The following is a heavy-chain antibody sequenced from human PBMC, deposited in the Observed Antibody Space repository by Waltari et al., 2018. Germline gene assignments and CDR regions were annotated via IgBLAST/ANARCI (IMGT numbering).Heavy chain of an antibody. CDR1: GGSISSDDYC. Sequence: QVQLQESGPGLVKPSQTLSLTCTVSGGSISSDDYCWNWIRQPPGKGLEWIGYIFYSRSTYDNRSLKSRVTISVDTSKTQFSLKLSSVTAADTAVYYCARDSVVAGGGFDYWGQGTLVTVSS. V-gene: IGHV4-30-4*08. CDR3: ARDSVVAGGGFDY. CDR2: IFYSRST. D-gene: IGHD2-15*01. J-gene: IGHJ4*02.